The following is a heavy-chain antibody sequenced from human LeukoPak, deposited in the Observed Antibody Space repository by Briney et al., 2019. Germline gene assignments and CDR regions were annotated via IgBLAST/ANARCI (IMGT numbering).Heavy chain of an antibody. V-gene: IGHV3-66*01. Sequence: GGSLRLSCAASGFTVSNNYMNWVRQAPGKGLEWVSLIYSGGDTHYADSVKGRFTISRDNSKNTLYLQMNSLRAEDTAVYYCAKARRQLTAFDIWGQGTMVTVSS. CDR1: GFTVSNNY. CDR2: IYSGGDT. CDR3: AKARRQLTAFDI. J-gene: IGHJ3*02. D-gene: IGHD6-13*01.